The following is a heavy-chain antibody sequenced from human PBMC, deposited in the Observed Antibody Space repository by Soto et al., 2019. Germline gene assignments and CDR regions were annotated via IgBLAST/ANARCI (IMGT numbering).Heavy chain of an antibody. V-gene: IGHV3-23*01. CDR2: ISGSGGST. Sequence: GGSLRLSCAASGFTFSSYAMSWVRQAPGKGLEWVSTISGSGGSTYYADSVKGRFTISRDNSKNTLYLQMNSLRAEDTALYYCARDGYSSSPLIPNYFDYWGQGTLVTVSS. J-gene: IGHJ4*02. CDR3: ARDGYSSSPLIPNYFDY. CDR1: GFTFSSYA. D-gene: IGHD6-13*01.